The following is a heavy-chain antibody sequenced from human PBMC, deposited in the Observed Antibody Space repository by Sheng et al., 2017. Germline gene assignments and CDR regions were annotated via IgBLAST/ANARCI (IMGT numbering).Heavy chain of an antibody. V-gene: IGHV4-61*02. Sequence: QVQLQESGPGLVKPSQTLSLTCTVSGGSITGGGYYWSWIRQPAGKGLEWIGRIYASGSTNYNPSLKSRVTMSVDTSKNQFSLKLSSVTAADTAVYYCARWWGRAYYMDVWGQGTTVIVSS. D-gene: IGHD2-15*01. J-gene: IGHJ6*03. CDR2: IYASGST. CDR1: GGSITGGGYY. CDR3: ARWWGRAYYMDV.